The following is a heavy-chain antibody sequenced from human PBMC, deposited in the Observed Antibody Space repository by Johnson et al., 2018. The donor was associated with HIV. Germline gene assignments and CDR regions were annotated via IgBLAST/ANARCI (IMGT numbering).Heavy chain of an antibody. D-gene: IGHD3-22*01. Sequence: QVLLVESGGGLVQPGGSLRLSCAASGFTFSSYAMHWVRQTPGKGLEWVAVISYDGSNKYYADSVKGRFTISRDHSKNKLYLQMNSLRAEDTAVYYCAKDLSITMIVGDAFDIWGQGTMVTVSS. CDR2: ISYDGSNK. V-gene: IGHV3-30-3*01. CDR1: GFTFSSYA. J-gene: IGHJ3*02. CDR3: AKDLSITMIVGDAFDI.